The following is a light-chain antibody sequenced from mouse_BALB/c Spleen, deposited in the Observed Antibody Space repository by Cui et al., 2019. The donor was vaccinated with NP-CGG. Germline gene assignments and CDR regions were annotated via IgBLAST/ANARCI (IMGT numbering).Light chain of an antibody. V-gene: IGLV1*01. CDR1: TGAVTTSNY. CDR2: GTN. Sequence: VVTLESPLTTSPGETVTLTCRSSTGAVTTSNYANWVQEKPDHLFTGLIGGTNNRAPGVPARFSGSLIGDKAALTITGAQTEDEAIYFCALWYSNHWVFGGGTKLTVL. CDR3: ALWYSNHWV. J-gene: IGLJ1*01.